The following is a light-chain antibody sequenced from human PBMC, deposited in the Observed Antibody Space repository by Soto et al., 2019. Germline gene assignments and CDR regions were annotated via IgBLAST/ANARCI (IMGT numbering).Light chain of an antibody. CDR2: AVS. CDR1: NSDVGGYNF. V-gene: IGLV2-11*01. J-gene: IGLJ3*02. Sequence: HSALTQPRSVSGSPGQSVTIYCTGTNSDVGGYNFVSWYQQLPGKAPKLMISAVSQRPSGVPDRFSGSKSGNTASLTISGLQADVEADYFFCSYSASDIRVFGGGTKVTVL. CDR3: CSYSASDIRV.